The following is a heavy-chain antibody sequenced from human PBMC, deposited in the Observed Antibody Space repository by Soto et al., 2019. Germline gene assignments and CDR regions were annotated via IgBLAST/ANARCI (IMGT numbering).Heavy chain of an antibody. CDR1: GGSFSGYY. V-gene: IGHV4-34*01. D-gene: IGHD2-2*01. Sequence: QVQLQQWGAGLLKPSETLSLTCAVYGGSFSGYYWSWIRQPPGKGLEWIGEINHSGSTNYNPSLKSRVTISVDTSKNQFSLKLSTVTAADTAVYYCARGRGCSSTSCRYYYYMDVWGKGTTVTVSS. CDR2: INHSGST. J-gene: IGHJ6*03. CDR3: ARGRGCSSTSCRYYYYMDV.